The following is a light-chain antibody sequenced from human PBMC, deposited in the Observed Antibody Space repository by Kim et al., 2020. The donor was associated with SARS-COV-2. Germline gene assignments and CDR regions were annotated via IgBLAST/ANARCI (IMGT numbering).Light chain of an antibody. CDR1: ALPKQY. CDR3: QSADSSGTYV. Sequence: VSQGQTARITCSGDALPKQYAYWYQQKPGQAPVLVIYKDSERPSGIPERFSGSSSGTTVTLTISGVQAEDEADYYCQSADSSGTYVFGTGTKVTV. CDR2: KDS. J-gene: IGLJ1*01. V-gene: IGLV3-25*03.